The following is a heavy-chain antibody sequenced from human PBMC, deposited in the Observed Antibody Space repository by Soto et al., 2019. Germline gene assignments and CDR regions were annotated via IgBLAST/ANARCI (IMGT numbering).Heavy chain of an antibody. J-gene: IGHJ4*02. CDR3: AGDLSVYDYNFDY. Sequence: PGGSLRLSCAASGFTFSSYWMSWVRQAPGKGLEWVANIAQDGSETYYVDSVKGRFTFSRDNAKNSLYLQMYSLRADDTAVYYCAGDLSVYDYNFDYWGQGTLVNVSS. CDR1: GFTFSSYW. CDR2: IAQDGSET. V-gene: IGHV3-7*01. D-gene: IGHD5-12*01.